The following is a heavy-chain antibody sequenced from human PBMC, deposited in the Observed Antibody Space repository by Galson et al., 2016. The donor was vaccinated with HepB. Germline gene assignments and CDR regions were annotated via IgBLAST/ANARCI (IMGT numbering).Heavy chain of an antibody. CDR3: ARVENTAMVTYGLDV. CDR1: GGSFSSYA. D-gene: IGHD5-18*01. J-gene: IGHJ6*02. V-gene: IGHV1-69*13. Sequence: SVKVSCKASGGSFSSYALSWVRQAPGQGLEWMGGIIPIFGTTNYAQRFQDRVTITADESTSTAYMELSSLTSEDTAVYYCARVENTAMVTYGLDVWGQGTTVTVSS. CDR2: IIPIFGTT.